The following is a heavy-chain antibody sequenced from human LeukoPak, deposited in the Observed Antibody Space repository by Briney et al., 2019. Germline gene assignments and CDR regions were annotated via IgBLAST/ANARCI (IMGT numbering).Heavy chain of an antibody. CDR2: IWYVGSNK. D-gene: IGHD2-15*01. V-gene: IGHV3-33*01. Sequence: GGSLRLSCAASGFTFGSHGMHWVRQAPGKGLEWVAVIWYVGSNKYYGDSVKGRFTISRDNSKNTVYLQMNTLRAEDTAVYYCARDLGGSGPDYWGQGTLVTVSS. CDR1: GFTFGSHG. J-gene: IGHJ4*02. CDR3: ARDLGGSGPDY.